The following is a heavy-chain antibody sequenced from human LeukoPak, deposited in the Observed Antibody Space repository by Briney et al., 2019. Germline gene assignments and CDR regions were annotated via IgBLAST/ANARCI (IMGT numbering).Heavy chain of an antibody. CDR2: IIPIFGTA. V-gene: IGHV1-69*05. CDR1: GGTFSSYA. J-gene: IGHJ6*03. CDR3: ASVGPYSSGWYTHYYYYMDV. Sequence: GASVKVSCKASGGTFSSYAISWVRQAPGQGLEWMGGIIPIFGTANYAQKFQGRVTITTDESTSTAYMELSSLRSEDTAVYYCASVGPYSSGWYTHYYYYMDVWGKGTTVTVSS. D-gene: IGHD6-19*01.